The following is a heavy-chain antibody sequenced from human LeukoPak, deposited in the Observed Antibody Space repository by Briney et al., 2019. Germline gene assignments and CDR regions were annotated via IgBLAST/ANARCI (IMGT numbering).Heavy chain of an antibody. CDR1: GGSISSGGYY. V-gene: IGHV4-31*03. D-gene: IGHD6-19*01. CDR3: ARQIGPRRGSGWCFDY. CDR2: IYYSGST. J-gene: IGHJ4*02. Sequence: SETLSLTCTVSGGSISSGGYYWSWIRQHPGKGLEWIGYIYYSGSTYYNPSLKSRVTISVDTSKNQFSLKLSSVTAADTAVYYCARQIGPRRGSGWCFDYWGQGTLVTVSS.